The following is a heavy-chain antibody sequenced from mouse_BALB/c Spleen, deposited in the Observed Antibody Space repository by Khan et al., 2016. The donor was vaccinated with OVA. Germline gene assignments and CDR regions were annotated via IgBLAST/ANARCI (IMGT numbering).Heavy chain of an antibody. V-gene: IGHV5-6-5*01. Sequence: EVELVESGGGLVKPGGSLKLSCAASGFTFSNYAMSWVRQTPEKRLEWVASISTGGNTYYLDSVKGRFTISRDNARNILYLQMRSLRSEDMAMYYCARDYWFAYWGQGTLVTVSA. CDR3: ARDYWFAY. J-gene: IGHJ3*01. CDR2: ISTGGNT. CDR1: GFTFSNYA.